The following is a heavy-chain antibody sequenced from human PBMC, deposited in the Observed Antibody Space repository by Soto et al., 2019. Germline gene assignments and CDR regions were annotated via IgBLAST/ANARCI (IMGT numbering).Heavy chain of an antibody. D-gene: IGHD2-2*01. CDR2: IWYDGSNK. J-gene: IGHJ6*02. V-gene: IGHV3-33*01. Sequence: PGGSLRLSCAASGFTFSSYGMHWVRQAPGKGLEWVAVIWYDGSNKYYADSVKGRFTISRDNSKNTLYLQMNSLRAEDTAVYYCARDRISTSWRSYYYYGMDVWGQGTTVTVSS. CDR3: ARDRISTSWRSYYYYGMDV. CDR1: GFTFSSYG.